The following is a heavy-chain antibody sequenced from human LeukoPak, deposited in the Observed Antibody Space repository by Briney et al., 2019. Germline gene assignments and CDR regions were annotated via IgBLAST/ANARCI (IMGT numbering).Heavy chain of an antibody. CDR3: ARQTLTELWSGYYYFDY. CDR2: IYYSGST. J-gene: IGHJ4*02. Sequence: PSETLSLTYTVSGGSISSSSYYWGWIRQPPGKGLEWIGSIYYSGSTYYNPSLKSRVTISVDTSKNQFSLKLSSVTAADTAVYYCARQTLTELWSGYYYFDYWGQGTLVTVSS. V-gene: IGHV4-39*01. CDR1: GGSISSSSYY. D-gene: IGHD3-3*01.